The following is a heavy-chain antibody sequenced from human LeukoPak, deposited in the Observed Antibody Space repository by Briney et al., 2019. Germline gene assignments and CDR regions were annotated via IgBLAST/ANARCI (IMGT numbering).Heavy chain of an antibody. CDR1: GFTFSSYS. V-gene: IGHV3-66*01. D-gene: IGHD3-9*01. CDR3: ARGPRYFDWLLYNDY. Sequence: GGSLRLSCAASGFTFSSYSMTWVRQAPGKGLEWVSVIYSGGSTYYADSVKGRFTISRDNSKNTLYLQMNSLRAEDTAVYYCARGPRYFDWLLYNDYWGQGTLVTVSS. J-gene: IGHJ4*02. CDR2: IYSGGST.